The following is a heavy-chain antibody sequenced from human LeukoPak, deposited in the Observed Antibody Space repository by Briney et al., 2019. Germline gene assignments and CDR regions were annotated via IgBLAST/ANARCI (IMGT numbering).Heavy chain of an antibody. J-gene: IGHJ4*02. CDR2: ISSNGGST. Sequence: GGSLRLYCSASGFTFSSYAMDWVRQAAGRGLEYVSAISSNGGSTYYADAVKGRFTISRDNSKNTVYLQMSSLRAEDTAVYYCVKETIAAAGTFDYWGQGTLVTVSS. CDR1: GFTFSSYA. V-gene: IGHV3-64D*06. D-gene: IGHD6-13*01. CDR3: VKETIAAAGTFDY.